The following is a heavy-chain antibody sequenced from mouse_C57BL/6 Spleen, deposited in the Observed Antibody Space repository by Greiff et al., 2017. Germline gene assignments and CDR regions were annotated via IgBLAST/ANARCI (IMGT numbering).Heavy chain of an antibody. D-gene: IGHD1-1*01. V-gene: IGHV5-4*01. Sequence: DVHLVESGGGLVKPGGSLKLSCAASGFTFSSYAMSWVRQTPEKRLEWVATISDGGSYTYYPDNVKGRFTISRDNAKNNLYLQMSHLKSEDTAMYYCARDGDGSSWFAYWGQGTLVTVSA. CDR1: GFTFSSYA. CDR2: ISDGGSYT. CDR3: ARDGDGSSWFAY. J-gene: IGHJ3*01.